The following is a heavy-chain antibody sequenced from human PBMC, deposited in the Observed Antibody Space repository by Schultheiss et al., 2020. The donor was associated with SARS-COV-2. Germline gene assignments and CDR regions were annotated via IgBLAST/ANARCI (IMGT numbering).Heavy chain of an antibody. V-gene: IGHV4-4*07. CDR3: ARIVTNPKGRGFDY. D-gene: IGHD2-15*01. Sequence: SETLSLTCTVSGGSISNYYWSWIRQPAGKGLEWIGDINHRGSTNYNPSLKSRLTMSVDASKIQFSLRLSSVTAADTAVYYCARIVTNPKGRGFDYWGQGTLVTVSS. CDR1: GGSISNYY. J-gene: IGHJ4*02. CDR2: INHRGST.